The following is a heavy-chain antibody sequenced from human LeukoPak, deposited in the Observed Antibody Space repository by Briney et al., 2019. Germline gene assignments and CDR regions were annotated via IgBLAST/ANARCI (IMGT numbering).Heavy chain of an antibody. V-gene: IGHV4-4*07. J-gene: IGHJ4*02. CDR3: AREDSQLWLDIVDY. CDR1: GGSISSYY. CDR2: IYTSGST. D-gene: IGHD5-18*01. Sequence: PSETLSLTCTVSGGSISSYYWSWIRQPAGKRLEWIGRIYTSGSTNYNPSLKSRVTMSVDTSKNQFSLKLSSVTAADTAVYYCAREDSQLWLDIVDYWGQGTLVTVSS.